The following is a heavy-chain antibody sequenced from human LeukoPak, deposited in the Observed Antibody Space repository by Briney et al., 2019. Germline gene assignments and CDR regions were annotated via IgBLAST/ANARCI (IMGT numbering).Heavy chain of an antibody. CDR1: GGSFSGYY. Sequence: PSETLSLTCAVYGGSFSGYYWSWIRQPPGKGLEWIGEINHSGSTNYNASLKSRVRISVDTSKNQFSLKLSSVTAADTAVYYCARDLGDYWSGFRSYFFDYWGQGTLVTVSS. CDR3: ARDLGDYWSGFRSYFFDY. D-gene: IGHD3-3*01. CDR2: INHSGST. J-gene: IGHJ4*02. V-gene: IGHV4-34*01.